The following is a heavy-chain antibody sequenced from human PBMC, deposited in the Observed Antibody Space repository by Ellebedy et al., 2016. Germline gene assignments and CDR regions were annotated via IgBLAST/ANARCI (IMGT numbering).Heavy chain of an antibody. CDR1: GGPFSASY. CDR2: SNHYGST. CDR3: AREAPTRDRGMDV. Sequence: SETLSLTXDVSGGPFSASYWSWIRQSPGRGLEWIGVSNHYGSTNYNPSLKSRVAISVDTSKNQFSLRLSSVTAADTAVYFCAREAPTRDRGMDVWGQGTTVTVSS. V-gene: IGHV4-34*01. J-gene: IGHJ6*02.